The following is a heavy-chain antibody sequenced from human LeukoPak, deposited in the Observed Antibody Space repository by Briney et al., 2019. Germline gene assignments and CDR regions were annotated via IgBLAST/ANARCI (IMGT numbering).Heavy chain of an antibody. CDR3: AREWEAYDAFDI. J-gene: IGHJ3*02. D-gene: IGHD1-26*01. V-gene: IGHV3-23*01. Sequence: GGSLRLSCAASGFTFTNYAMSWVRQAPGKGLEWVSGISGSGGSTYYADSVKGRFTISRDNSKNTLYLQMNSLRAEDTAVYYCAREWEAYDAFDIWGQGTMVTVSS. CDR2: ISGSGGST. CDR1: GFTFTNYA.